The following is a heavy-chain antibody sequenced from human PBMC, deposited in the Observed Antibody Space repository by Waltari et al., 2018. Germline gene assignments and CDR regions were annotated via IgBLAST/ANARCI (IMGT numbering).Heavy chain of an antibody. Sequence: QVQLQESGPGLVKPSETLSLTCTVSGGSISSYYWSWIRQPPGKGLEWIGYIYYSGSTNYNPSLKSRVTISVDTSKNQFSLKLSSVTAADTAVYYCARVGSSGYDHYFDYWGQGTLVTVSS. CDR2: IYYSGST. CDR3: ARVGSSGYDHYFDY. CDR1: GGSISSYY. J-gene: IGHJ4*02. V-gene: IGHV4-59*01. D-gene: IGHD3-22*01.